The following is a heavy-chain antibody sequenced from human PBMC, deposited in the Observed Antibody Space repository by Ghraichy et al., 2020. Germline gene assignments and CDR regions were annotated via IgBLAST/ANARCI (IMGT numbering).Heavy chain of an antibody. CDR2: IYSGGRI. CDR1: GIDVTRNY. Sequence: GESLNISCAASGIDVTRNYMAWIRQAPGKGLEWVSVIYSGGRIYYTDSVKGRFTISRDNLRNTVDLQMNSLTSEDTAVYYCARWGLYPKNGFDPWGQGTLVTVSS. D-gene: IGHD2-2*02. CDR3: ARWGLYPKNGFDP. J-gene: IGHJ5*02. V-gene: IGHV3-66*02.